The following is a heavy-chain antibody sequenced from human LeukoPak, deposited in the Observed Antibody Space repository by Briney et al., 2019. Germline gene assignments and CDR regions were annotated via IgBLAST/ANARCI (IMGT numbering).Heavy chain of an antibody. Sequence: GSLRLSCAASGFTFSSYSMNWVRQAPGKGLEWVSSISSSSSYIYYADSVKGRFTISRDNAKNSLYLQMNSLRAEDTAVYYCARDPYYYGSGSYYNENWFDPWGQGTLVTVSS. J-gene: IGHJ5*02. CDR3: ARDPYYYGSGSYYNENWFDP. CDR2: ISSSSSYI. CDR1: GFTFSSYS. V-gene: IGHV3-21*01. D-gene: IGHD3-10*01.